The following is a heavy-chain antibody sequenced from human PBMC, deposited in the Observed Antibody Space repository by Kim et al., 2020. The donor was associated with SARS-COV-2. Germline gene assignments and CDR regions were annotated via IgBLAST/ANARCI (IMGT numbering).Heavy chain of an antibody. CDR3: AKDGPTNWGTFL. Sequence: KYYGDSVKGRFTISRDISKHTLALQMTSLRAEDTAVYYCAKDGPTNWGTFLWGQGTPVTVSS. J-gene: IGHJ4*02. D-gene: IGHD7-27*01. V-gene: IGHV3-30*02. CDR2: K.